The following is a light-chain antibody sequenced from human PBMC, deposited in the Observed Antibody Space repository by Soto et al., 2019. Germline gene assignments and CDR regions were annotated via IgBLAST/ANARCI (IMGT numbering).Light chain of an antibody. V-gene: IGLV3-1*01. CDR2: QDS. CDR1: KLGDKY. J-gene: IGLJ2*01. CDR3: QAWDSSTVV. Sequence: SYELTQPPSVSVSPGQTASITCFGDKLGDKYVYWYQQKPGQSPVLVIYQDSKRPSGIPERFSGSNSGNTATLTISGTQAMDEADYYCQAWDSSTVVFGGGTKVTV.